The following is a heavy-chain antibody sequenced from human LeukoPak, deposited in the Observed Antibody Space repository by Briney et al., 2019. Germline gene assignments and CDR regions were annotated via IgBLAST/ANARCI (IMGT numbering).Heavy chain of an antibody. CDR1: GFTFSSYW. J-gene: IGHJ4*02. V-gene: IGHV3-74*01. Sequence: GGSLRLSRAASGFTFSSYWMHWVRQAPGKGQEWVSRINSDGSSTSYADSVKGRLTISRDNAKNTLYLQMNSLRAEDTAVYYCARDQKALYYFDYWGQGTLVTVSS. CDR2: INSDGSST. CDR3: ARDQKALYYFDY.